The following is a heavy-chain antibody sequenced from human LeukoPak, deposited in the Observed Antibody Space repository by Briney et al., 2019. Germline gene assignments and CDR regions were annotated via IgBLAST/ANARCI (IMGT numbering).Heavy chain of an antibody. CDR3: ARDLGGIYFDY. D-gene: IGHD1-26*01. J-gene: IGHJ4*02. V-gene: IGHV4-59*01. CDR2: IHISGSD. CDR1: DASISGYY. Sequence: PSEALSLTCTVSDASISGYYWSWIGQPPGKGLEWMGSIHISGSDNYHPSLRSRVTISVDTSKNQLSLKLSSVTAADTAVYYCARDLGGIYFDYWGQGTLLTVSS.